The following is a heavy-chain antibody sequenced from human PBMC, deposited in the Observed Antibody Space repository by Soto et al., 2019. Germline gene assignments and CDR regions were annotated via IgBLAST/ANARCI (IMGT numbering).Heavy chain of an antibody. Sequence: SDTPSLTCSVSGNFVSSGSDYWTLIRQHPRQGLKWIGYIYYSGSIYYNPSLKSRVTISVDTSKNQFSLKLSSVTAADTAVYYCASGQMSSSLGSYYYYYYMDVWGKGTTVTVSS. D-gene: IGHD6-6*01. CDR1: GNFVSSGSDY. V-gene: IGHV4-31*03. J-gene: IGHJ6*03. CDR2: IYYSGSI. CDR3: ASGQMSSSLGSYYYYYYMDV.